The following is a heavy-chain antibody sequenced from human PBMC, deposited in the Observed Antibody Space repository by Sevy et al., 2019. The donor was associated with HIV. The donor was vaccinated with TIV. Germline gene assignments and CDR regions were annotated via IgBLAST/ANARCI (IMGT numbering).Heavy chain of an antibody. CDR2: ISYDGSNE. CDR3: AKDISGASSSWSFDY. V-gene: IGHV3-30-3*01. J-gene: IGHJ4*02. D-gene: IGHD6-19*01. CDR1: GFTFSSYA. Sequence: GGSLRLSCAASGFTFSSYAMHWVRQAPGKGLEWVAVISYDGSNEYYEDSVKGRFTISRDNSKHSLYLQMNSLRPEDKGVYYCAKDISGASSSWSFDYWGQGTLVTVSS.